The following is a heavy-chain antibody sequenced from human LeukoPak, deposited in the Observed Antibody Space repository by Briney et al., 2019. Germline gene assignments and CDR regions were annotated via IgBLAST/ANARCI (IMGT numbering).Heavy chain of an antibody. Sequence: PGGSLRLSCAPSGFTFSSYAMHWVRQAPGKGLEWVAVISYDGSNKYYADSVKGRFTISRDNSKNTLYLQMNSLRAEDTAVYYCAREDSSGYYQIIDYWGQGTLVTVSS. CDR2: ISYDGSNK. CDR3: AREDSSGYYQIIDY. D-gene: IGHD3-22*01. J-gene: IGHJ4*02. CDR1: GFTFSSYA. V-gene: IGHV3-30*04.